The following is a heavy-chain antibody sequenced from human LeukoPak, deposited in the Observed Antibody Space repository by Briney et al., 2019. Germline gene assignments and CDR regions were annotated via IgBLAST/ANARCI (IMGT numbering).Heavy chain of an antibody. J-gene: IGHJ6*04. D-gene: IGHD5-12*01. CDR1: GYTFTGHY. V-gene: IGHV1-2*02. Sequence: GASVKVSCKASGYTFTGHYMYWVRQAPGQGLEWMGWINPNSGGTNYVQKFQGRVTMTEDTSTDTAYMELSSLRSEDTAVYYCATDHPSGSTMRGMDVWGKGTTVTVSS. CDR3: ATDHPSGSTMRGMDV. CDR2: INPNSGGT.